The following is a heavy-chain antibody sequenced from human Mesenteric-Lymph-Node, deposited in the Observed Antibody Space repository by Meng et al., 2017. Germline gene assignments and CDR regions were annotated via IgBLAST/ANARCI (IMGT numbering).Heavy chain of an antibody. Sequence: GESLKISCAASGFTFSNYAMAWVRQAPGKGLEWVAVISYDGSNKYYADSVKGRFTISRDNSKNTLYLQMNSLRAEDTAVYYCARVGGSYLKVYYFDYWGQGTLVTVSS. CDR3: ARVGGSYLKVYYFDY. CDR2: ISYDGSNK. J-gene: IGHJ4*02. D-gene: IGHD1-26*01. V-gene: IGHV3-30*01. CDR1: GFTFSNYA.